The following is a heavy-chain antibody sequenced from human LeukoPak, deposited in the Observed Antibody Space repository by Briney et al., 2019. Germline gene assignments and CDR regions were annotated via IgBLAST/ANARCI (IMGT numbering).Heavy chain of an antibody. V-gene: IGHV3-30*02. CDR2: IRYDGGNK. Sequence: GGSLRLSCAASGFTFSSYGMHWVRQAPGKGLEWVAFIRYDGGNKYYADSVKGRFTISRDNSKNTLYLQTNSLRAEDTAVYYCARDPGVVAFHYLDYWGQGTLVTVSS. CDR3: ARDPGVVAFHYLDY. J-gene: IGHJ4*02. CDR1: GFTFSSYG. D-gene: IGHD3-3*01.